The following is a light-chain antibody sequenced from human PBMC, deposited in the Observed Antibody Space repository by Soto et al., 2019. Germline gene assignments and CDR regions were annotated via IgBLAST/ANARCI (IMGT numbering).Light chain of an antibody. CDR3: CSYTSSSTRV. CDR1: SSDVGGYNY. CDR2: EVS. J-gene: IGLJ3*02. Sequence: QSALTQPASVSGSPGQSITISCTGTSSDVGGYNYVSWYQQHPGIAPKLIIYEVSDRPSGISNRFSGSKSGNTAYLTISGLQAEDEADYYCCSYTSSSTRVFGEGTKVTVL. V-gene: IGLV2-14*01.